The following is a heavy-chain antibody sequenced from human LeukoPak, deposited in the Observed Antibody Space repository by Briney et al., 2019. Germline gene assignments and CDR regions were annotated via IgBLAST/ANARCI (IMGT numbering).Heavy chain of an antibody. CDR1: GYTFTSYG. CDR3: ARDSDLGWAVAVTAPFDY. V-gene: IGHV1-18*01. D-gene: IGHD6-19*01. J-gene: IGHJ4*02. CDR2: ISAYNGNT. Sequence: ASGKVSCKASGYTFTSYGISWVRQAPGQGLEWMGWISAYNGNTNYAQKLQGRVTMTTDTSTSTAYMELRSLRSDDTAVYYCARDSDLGWAVAVTAPFDYWGQGTLVTVSS.